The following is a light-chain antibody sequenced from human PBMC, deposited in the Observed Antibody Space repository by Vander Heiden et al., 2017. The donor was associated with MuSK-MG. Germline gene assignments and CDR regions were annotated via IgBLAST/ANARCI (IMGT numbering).Light chain of an antibody. CDR1: QNVNSN. V-gene: IGKV3-15*01. J-gene: IGKJ4*01. CDR2: GAS. Sequence: EIVMTQPPATLSVSLGQWATLSCRSTQNVNSNLARYQQKPGQAPRLVIYGASTRATGIPARFSGSGSGTEFTLTISSLQSEDFAVYSCQQDNNWPLTFGGGTKVEIK. CDR3: QQDNNWPLT.